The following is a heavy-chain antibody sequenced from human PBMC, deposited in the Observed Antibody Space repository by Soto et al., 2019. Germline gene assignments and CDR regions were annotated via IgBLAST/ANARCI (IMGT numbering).Heavy chain of an antibody. J-gene: IGHJ4*02. V-gene: IGHV3-33*01. D-gene: IGHD3-9*01. Sequence: QVQLVESGGGVVQPGRSLRLSCAASGFTFSSYGMHWVRQAPGKGLEWVAVIWYDGSNKYYADSVKGRFTISRDNSKNTMYLKMKSLRAEDTAVYYCARGNGAILTGYPAFDYWGQGTLVTVSS. CDR3: ARGNGAILTGYPAFDY. CDR2: IWYDGSNK. CDR1: GFTFSSYG.